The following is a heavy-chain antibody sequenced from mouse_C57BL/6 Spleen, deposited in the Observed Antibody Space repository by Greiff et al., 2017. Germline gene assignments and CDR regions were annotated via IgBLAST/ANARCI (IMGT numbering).Heavy chain of an antibody. D-gene: IGHD2-1*01. J-gene: IGHJ4*01. CDR1: GFSFNTYA. CDR2: IRSKSNNYAT. V-gene: IGHV10-1*01. CDR3: VRHTLLSGDAMDY. Sequence: EVKVEASGGGLVQPKGSLKLSCAASGFSFNTYAMNWVRQAPGKGLEWVARIRSKSNNYATYYADSVKDRFTISRDDSESMLYLQMNNLKTEDTAMYYCVRHTLLSGDAMDYWGQGTSVTVSS.